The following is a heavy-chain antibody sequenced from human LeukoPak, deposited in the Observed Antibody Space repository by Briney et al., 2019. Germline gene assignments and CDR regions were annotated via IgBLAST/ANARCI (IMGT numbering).Heavy chain of an antibody. CDR2: IYSDEST. Sequence: GGSLRLSCAASGFTVSSNYMSWVRQAPGKGLEWVSVIYSDESTHYADSVKGRFTISRDNSKNTLYLQMNSLRAEDTAVYYCARDGDISWFDPWGQGTLVTVSS. CDR3: ARDGDISWFDP. V-gene: IGHV3-66*01. CDR1: GFTVSSNY. D-gene: IGHD2-15*01. J-gene: IGHJ5*02.